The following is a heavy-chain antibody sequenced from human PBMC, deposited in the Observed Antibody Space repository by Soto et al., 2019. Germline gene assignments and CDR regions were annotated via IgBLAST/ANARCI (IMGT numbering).Heavy chain of an antibody. CDR3: ARAGVVAATNWFDP. Sequence: PGGSLRLSCAASGFTFSSYAMHWVRQAPGKGLEWVAVISYDGSNKYYADSVKGRFTISRDNSKNTLYLQMNSLRAEDTAVYYCARAGVVAATNWFDPWGQGTLVTVSS. CDR2: ISYDGSNK. V-gene: IGHV3-30-3*01. D-gene: IGHD2-15*01. J-gene: IGHJ5*02. CDR1: GFTFSSYA.